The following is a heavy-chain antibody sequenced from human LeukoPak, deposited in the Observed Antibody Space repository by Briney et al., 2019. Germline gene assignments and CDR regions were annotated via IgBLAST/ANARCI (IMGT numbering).Heavy chain of an antibody. CDR3: AKDSVSPSYDILTGRYYYYYGMDV. CDR1: GFTFSSYA. Sequence: PGGSLRLSCAASGFTFSSYAMHWVRQAPGKGLEWVAVISYDGSNKYYADSVKGRFTISRDNSKNTLYLQMNSLRAEDTAVYYCAKDSVSPSYDILTGRYYYYYGMDVWGQGTTVTVSS. D-gene: IGHD3-9*01. CDR2: ISYDGSNK. J-gene: IGHJ6*02. V-gene: IGHV3-30-3*01.